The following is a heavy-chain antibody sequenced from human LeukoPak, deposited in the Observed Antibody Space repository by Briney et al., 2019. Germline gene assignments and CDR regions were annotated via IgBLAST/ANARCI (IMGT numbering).Heavy chain of an antibody. CDR1: GFTFSSYA. J-gene: IGHJ6*02. D-gene: IGHD2-2*01. CDR2: ISGSGGST. V-gene: IGHV3-23*01. Sequence: GGSLRLSCAASGFTFSSYAMGWVRQAPGKGLEWVSAISGSGGSTYYADSVKGRFTISRDNSKNTLYLQMNSLRAEDTAVYYCATEYCSSTSCYQPPRYYGMDVWGQGTTVTVSS. CDR3: ATEYCSSTSCYQPPRYYGMDV.